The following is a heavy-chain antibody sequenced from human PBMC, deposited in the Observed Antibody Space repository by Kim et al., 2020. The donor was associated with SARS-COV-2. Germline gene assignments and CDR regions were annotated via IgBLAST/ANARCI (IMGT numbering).Heavy chain of an antibody. CDR1: GGSFSGYY. CDR3: ARGAYSSSPFPPYDYVWGSYRSLLFDP. J-gene: IGHJ5*02. V-gene: IGHV4-34*01. Sequence: SETLSLTCAVYGGSFSGYYWSWIRQPPGKGLEWIGEINHSGSTNYNPSLKSRVTISVDTSKNQFSLKLSSVTAADTAVYYCARGAYSSSPFPPYDYVWGSYRSLLFDPWGQGTLVTVSS. CDR2: INHSGST. D-gene: IGHD3-16*02.